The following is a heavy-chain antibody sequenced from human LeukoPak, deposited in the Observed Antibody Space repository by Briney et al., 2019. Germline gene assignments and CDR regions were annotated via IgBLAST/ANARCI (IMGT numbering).Heavy chain of an antibody. Sequence: SETLSLTCTVSGGSISSYYWSWIRQPPGKGLEWIGYIYYSGSTNYNPSLKSRVTISVDTSKNQFSLKLSSVTAADTAVYYCARARGYRGYSYGYFFDYWGQGTLVTVSS. CDR1: GGSISSYY. D-gene: IGHD5-18*01. V-gene: IGHV4-59*01. CDR2: IYYSGST. CDR3: ARARGYRGYSYGYFFDY. J-gene: IGHJ4*02.